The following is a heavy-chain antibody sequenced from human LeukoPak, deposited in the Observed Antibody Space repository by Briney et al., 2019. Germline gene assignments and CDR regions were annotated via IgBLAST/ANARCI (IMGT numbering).Heavy chain of an antibody. Sequence: SETLSLTCTVSVGSISSGGYYWSWIRQHPGEGLEWIAIICYSRSTFYNPSLESRVTRSVDTSNNHFSLRLSSVTAAHTAVYYCARGTRDCSGGYCFWSSCDPWGQGTLVTVSS. CDR1: VGSISSGGYY. CDR2: ICYSRST. J-gene: IGHJ5*02. CDR3: ARGTRDCSGGYCFWSSCDP. D-gene: IGHD2-15*01. V-gene: IGHV4-31*03.